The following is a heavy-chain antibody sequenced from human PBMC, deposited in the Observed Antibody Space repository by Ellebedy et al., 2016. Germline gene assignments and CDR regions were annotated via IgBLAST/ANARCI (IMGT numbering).Heavy chain of an antibody. CDR1: GFTFNNYW. V-gene: IGHV3-7*03. CDR3: ARGYGGSSDDFDY. J-gene: IGHJ4*02. CDR2: INEHENTK. D-gene: IGHD5-12*01. Sequence: GGSLRLSCAASGFTFNNYWMTWVRQAPGRGLEWVANINEHENTKQYLGSVRGRFTISRDNAKNSVYLQMNSLRDDDTAIYYCARGYGGSSDDFDYWGQGTLVTVSS.